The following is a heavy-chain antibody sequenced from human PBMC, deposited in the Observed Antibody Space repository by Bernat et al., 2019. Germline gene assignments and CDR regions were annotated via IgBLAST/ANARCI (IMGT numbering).Heavy chain of an antibody. J-gene: IGHJ4*02. CDR3: ARGGSGSYWDY. CDR1: GGSVSSGVYY. Sequence: QVQLQESGPGLVKPSETLSLTCTVSGGSVSSGVYYWSWIRQPPGKGLEWIEYIYYSGSTNYNPSLKSRVTISVATSKNQFSLKLNPVPAADPAVYDCARGGSGSYWDYWGQGTLVTVSS. D-gene: IGHD3-10*01. CDR2: IYYSGST. V-gene: IGHV4-61*08.